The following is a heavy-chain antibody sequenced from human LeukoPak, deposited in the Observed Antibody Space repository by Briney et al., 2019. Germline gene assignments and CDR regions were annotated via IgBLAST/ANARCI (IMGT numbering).Heavy chain of an antibody. Sequence: GASVKVSCKASGYTFTSYDINWVRQAPGQGLEWVGWINPASGGTKYAQKFQGRVTMTRDTSITTAYMELSRLTSDDTAAYYCVRDYYDGSRNYFDYWGQGTLVPVSS. CDR1: GYTFTSYD. CDR3: VRDYYDGSRNYFDY. D-gene: IGHD3-22*01. CDR2: INPASGGT. J-gene: IGHJ4*02. V-gene: IGHV1-2*02.